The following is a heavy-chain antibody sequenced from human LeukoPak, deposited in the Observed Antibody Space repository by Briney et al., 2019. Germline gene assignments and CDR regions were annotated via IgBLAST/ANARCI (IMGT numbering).Heavy chain of an antibody. CDR1: GYTFTSYY. D-gene: IGHD3-22*01. CDR3: ARTGGSSGHTFDY. V-gene: IGHV1-46*01. J-gene: IGHJ4*02. Sequence: ASVKVSCKASGYTFTSYYMHWVRQAPGQGLEWMGIINPSGGSTSYTQKFQGRVTMTRDTSTSIVYMGLSSLRSEDTAVYYCARTGGSSGHTFDYWGQGTLVTVSS. CDR2: INPSGGST.